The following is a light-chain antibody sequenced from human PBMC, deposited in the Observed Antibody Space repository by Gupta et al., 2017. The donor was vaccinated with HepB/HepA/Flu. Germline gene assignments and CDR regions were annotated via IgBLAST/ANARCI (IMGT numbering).Light chain of an antibody. Sequence: QSVLTHPPSVSGAPGQRVTISCTGSSSNLGAGYATHWYQQIPGTAPRLLIYDKNKRPAGVPDRFSGSKSGTSASLAISVLLAEDEGDYYCQSYDSTLSIYVFGTGTKVTVL. CDR2: DKN. CDR3: QSYDSTLSIYV. CDR1: SSNLGAGYA. J-gene: IGLJ1*01. V-gene: IGLV1-40*01.